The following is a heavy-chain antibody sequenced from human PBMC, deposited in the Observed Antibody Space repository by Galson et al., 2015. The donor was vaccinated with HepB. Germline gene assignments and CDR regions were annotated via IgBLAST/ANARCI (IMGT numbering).Heavy chain of an antibody. D-gene: IGHD3-10*01. CDR3: ARDPWFGEGGY. V-gene: IGHV3-48*01. CDR2: ISSSSSTI. CDR1: GFTFSSYS. Sequence: LRLSCAASGFTFSSYSMNWVRQAPGKGLEWVSYISSSSSTIYYADSVKGRFTISRDNAKNSLYLQMNSLRAEDTAVYYCARDPWFGEGGYWGQGTLVTVSS. J-gene: IGHJ4*02.